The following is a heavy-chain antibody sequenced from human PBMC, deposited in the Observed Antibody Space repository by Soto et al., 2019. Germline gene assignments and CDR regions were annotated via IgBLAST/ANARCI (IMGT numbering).Heavy chain of an antibody. CDR2: INHSGST. J-gene: IGHJ4*02. Sequence: SETLSLTCAVYGGSFSGYYWSWIRQPPGKGLEWIGEINHSGSTNYNPSLKSRVTISVDTSKNQFSLKLSPVTAADTAVYYCARGRYSSSWYTPASTFDYWGQGTLVTVSA. D-gene: IGHD6-13*01. V-gene: IGHV4-34*01. CDR1: GGSFSGYY. CDR3: ARGRYSSSWYTPASTFDY.